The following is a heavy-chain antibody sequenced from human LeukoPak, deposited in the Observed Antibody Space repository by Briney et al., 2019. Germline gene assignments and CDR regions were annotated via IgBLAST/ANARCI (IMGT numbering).Heavy chain of an antibody. V-gene: IGHV3-23*01. J-gene: IGHJ4*02. D-gene: IGHD2/OR15-2a*01. CDR1: GFPFSSYP. Sequence: GGSLRLSCAGSGFPFSSYPISWVRQPPGKGLEWVSAITASGDSTYSADSVKGRFTISRDNSKNTLYLQMNSLRAEDTAVYYCAKLGVWAFYYFDYWGQGTLVTVSS. CDR2: ITASGDST. CDR3: AKLGVWAFYYFDY.